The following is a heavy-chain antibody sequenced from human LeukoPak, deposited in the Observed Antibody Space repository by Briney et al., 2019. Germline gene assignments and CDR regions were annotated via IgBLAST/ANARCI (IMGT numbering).Heavy chain of an antibody. V-gene: IGHV3-30*18. CDR2: ISYDESYK. D-gene: IGHD4-17*01. Sequence: GGSLRLSCAASGFTFSSYGMHWVRQAPGKGLEWVAVISYDESYKYYAASVKGRFTISRDNSKSTLYLQMNSLRAEDTAVYYCAKVGDYGDYALDYWGQGTLVTVSS. J-gene: IGHJ4*02. CDR3: AKVGDYGDYALDY. CDR1: GFTFSSYG.